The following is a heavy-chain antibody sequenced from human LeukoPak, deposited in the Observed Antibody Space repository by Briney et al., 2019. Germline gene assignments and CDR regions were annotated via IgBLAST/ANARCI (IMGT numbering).Heavy chain of an antibody. D-gene: IGHD1-26*01. CDR2: ISGSGGST. CDR1: GFSFSTYA. V-gene: IGHV3-23*01. CDR3: ARGSPWELGAFDI. Sequence: GGSLRLSCAASGFSFSTYAMSWVRQAPGKGLEWVSAISGSGGSTYYADSVKGRFTISRDNSKNTLYLQMNSLTAEDTAVYYCARGSPWELGAFDIWGQGTMVTVSS. J-gene: IGHJ3*02.